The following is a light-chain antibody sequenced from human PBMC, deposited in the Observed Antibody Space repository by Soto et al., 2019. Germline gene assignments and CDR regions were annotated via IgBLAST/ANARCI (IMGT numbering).Light chain of an antibody. CDR2: FDS. V-gene: IGLV3-21*04. Sequence: SYELTQSPSVSLAPGETARISCEGNNIGDKLVHWYQQRPGQAPVLVIYFDSERPSGIPERFSGSNSGNTATLIITRVEAGDEADYYCQLWDVGSDHCVFGSGTKLTVL. J-gene: IGLJ1*01. CDR1: NIGDKL. CDR3: QLWDVGSDHCV.